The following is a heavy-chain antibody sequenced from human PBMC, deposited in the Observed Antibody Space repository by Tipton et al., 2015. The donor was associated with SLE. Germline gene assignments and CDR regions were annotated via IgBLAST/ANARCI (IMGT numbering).Heavy chain of an antibody. CDR3: ARERPAVGVDALDI. Sequence: TLSLTCTVSGGSISSYYWSWIRQPAGGGLEWIGRIYTNENTNYNPSLKSRVTMSVDTSKNQFSLRLSSVTAADTAVYFCARERPAVGVDALDIWGQGTMVTVSS. CDR2: IYTNENT. V-gene: IGHV4-4*07. D-gene: IGHD6-19*01. J-gene: IGHJ3*02. CDR1: GGSISSYY.